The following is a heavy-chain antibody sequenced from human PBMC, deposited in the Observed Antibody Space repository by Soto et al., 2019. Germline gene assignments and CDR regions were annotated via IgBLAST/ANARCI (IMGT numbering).Heavy chain of an antibody. CDR3: ARSSHKESWFDP. CDR1: GGSLNNFY. CDR2: IHASGNT. Sequence: SETLSLTCSVSGGSLNNFYWNWIRQTAGKGLEWIGRIHASGNTNYNPSLKSRATLSVDTSRNQFSLKVRSVTAADTAVYYCARSSHKESWFDPWGQGTLVTVSS. D-gene: IGHD6-19*01. J-gene: IGHJ5*02. V-gene: IGHV4-4*07.